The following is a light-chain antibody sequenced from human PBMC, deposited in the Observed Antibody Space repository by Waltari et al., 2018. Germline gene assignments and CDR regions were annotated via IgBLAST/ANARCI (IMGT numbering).Light chain of an antibody. Sequence: DIQLTQSPSSLSASVGDRVTITCQASQDITIKLNWFQQKPGKAPQVLFFDASTSQGAVPSRFSGRGHGRNFAFTITGLQPEDVGTYYCQQYASLPLTFGGGTRVEI. CDR2: DAS. CDR1: QDITIK. CDR3: QQYASLPLT. J-gene: IGKJ4*01. V-gene: IGKV1-33*01.